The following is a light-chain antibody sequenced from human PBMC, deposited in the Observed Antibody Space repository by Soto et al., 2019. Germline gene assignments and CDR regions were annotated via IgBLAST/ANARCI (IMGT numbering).Light chain of an antibody. V-gene: IGKV3-15*01. CDR2: GAS. J-gene: IGKJ1*01. Sequence: EIVMTQSPATLSVSPGERATLSGRASQSVGSSLAWYQQKPGQAPRLLIFGASTGATGIPARFSGSGSGTEFTLTISSLQSEDFAVYYCQQYSNWPPWTFGQGTKVDIK. CDR3: QQYSNWPPWT. CDR1: QSVGSS.